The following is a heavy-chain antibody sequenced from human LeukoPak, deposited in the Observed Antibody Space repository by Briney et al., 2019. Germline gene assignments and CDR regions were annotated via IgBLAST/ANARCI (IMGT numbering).Heavy chain of an antibody. D-gene: IGHD5-24*01. Sequence: GGSLRLSCAASGVTFSSYAMHWVRQAPGKGLEWVAVIWYDGSNKYYADSVKGRFTISRDNSKNTLYLQMNSLRAEDTAVYYCARDTNYLSGGVLGYWGQGTLVTVSS. CDR1: GVTFSSYA. V-gene: IGHV3-33*01. J-gene: IGHJ4*02. CDR3: ARDTNYLSGGVLGY. CDR2: IWYDGSNK.